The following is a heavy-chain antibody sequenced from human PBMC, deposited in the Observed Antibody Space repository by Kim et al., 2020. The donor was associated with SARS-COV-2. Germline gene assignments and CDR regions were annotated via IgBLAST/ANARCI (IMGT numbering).Heavy chain of an antibody. CDR2: INHSGST. Sequence: SETLSLTCAVYGGSFSGYYWSWIPQPPGKGLEWIGEINHSGSTNYNPSLKSRVTISVDTSKNQFSLKLSSVTAADTAVYYCARAISDYLNWFDPWGQGTLVTVSS. D-gene: IGHD4-17*01. CDR3: ARAISDYLNWFDP. V-gene: IGHV4-34*01. J-gene: IGHJ5*02. CDR1: GGSFSGYY.